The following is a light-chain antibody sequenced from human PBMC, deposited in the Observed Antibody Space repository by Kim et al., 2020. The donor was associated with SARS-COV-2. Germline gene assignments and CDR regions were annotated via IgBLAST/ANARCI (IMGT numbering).Light chain of an antibody. V-gene: IGKV3D-15*01. CDR1: QSVSTK. J-gene: IGKJ4*01. CDR3: QQYSNWPRT. Sequence: EIVMTQSPATLSVSPGERATLSCRASQSVSTKLAWYQQEPGQAPRLLIYGASTRATGIPARFSGSGSGTDFTLTISSLQSEDFAVYYCQQYSNWPRTFGGGTKVDIK. CDR2: GAS.